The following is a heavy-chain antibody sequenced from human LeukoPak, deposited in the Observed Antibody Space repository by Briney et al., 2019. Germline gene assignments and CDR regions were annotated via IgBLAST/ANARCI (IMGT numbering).Heavy chain of an antibody. Sequence: GASLTVSCTASGYTFTSYDINWVRQTTGQGLEWMGWMNPNSGNTGYAQKFQGRVTITGNTSLTTACMELSSLRSEDTAVYYCARRQYGSGSPLYYWGQGTLVTVSS. J-gene: IGHJ4*02. D-gene: IGHD3-10*01. CDR1: GYTFTSYD. V-gene: IGHV1-8*01. CDR2: MNPNSGNT. CDR3: ARRQYGSGSPLYY.